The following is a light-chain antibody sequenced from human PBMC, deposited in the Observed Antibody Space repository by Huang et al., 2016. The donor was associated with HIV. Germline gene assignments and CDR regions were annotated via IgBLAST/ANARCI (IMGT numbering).Light chain of an antibody. Sequence: DIQMTQSPSSLSASVRDSVIITCRASQDIGNSLAWYQQEPGKAPKILLTAASTLKSGVPSRFSGSGSGTHYILTITGLQPEDFATYYCQQYYSTPPTFGQGTKLDIK. CDR2: AAS. V-gene: IGKV1-NL1*01. CDR1: QDIGNS. J-gene: IGKJ2*01. CDR3: QQYYSTPPT.